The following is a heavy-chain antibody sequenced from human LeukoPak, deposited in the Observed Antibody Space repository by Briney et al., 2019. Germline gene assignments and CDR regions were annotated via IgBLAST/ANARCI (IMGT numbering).Heavy chain of an antibody. CDR2: INWNGGSR. J-gene: IGHJ4*02. V-gene: IGHV3-20*04. CDR1: GFTFSRYT. D-gene: IGHD3-22*01. Sequence: GGSLRLSCAASGFTFSRYTMNWVRQAPGKGLEWVSGINWNGGSRGYADSVKGRFTISRDNAKNSLYLQMNSLRAEDTALYYCARESRYYDSSGYSDYWGQGTLVTVSS. CDR3: ARESRYYDSSGYSDY.